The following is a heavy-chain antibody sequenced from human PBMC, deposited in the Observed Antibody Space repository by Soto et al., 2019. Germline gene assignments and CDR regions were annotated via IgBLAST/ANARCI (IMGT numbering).Heavy chain of an antibody. CDR3: ARDGPYYYDSSVYLFDY. V-gene: IGHV3-30-3*01. D-gene: IGHD3-22*01. Sequence: PGGSLRLSCAASGFTFSSYAMHWVLQAPGKGLEWVAVISYDGSNKYYADSVKGRFTISRDNSKNTLYLQMNSLRAEDTAVYYCARDGPYYYDSSVYLFDYWGRGTLVTVPS. CDR1: GFTFSSYA. J-gene: IGHJ4*02. CDR2: ISYDGSNK.